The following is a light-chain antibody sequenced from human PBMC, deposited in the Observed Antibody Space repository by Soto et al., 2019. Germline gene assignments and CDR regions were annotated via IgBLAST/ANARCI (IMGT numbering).Light chain of an antibody. V-gene: IGKV3-20*01. CDR3: QQYGTSPPRLT. J-gene: IGKJ4*01. CDR2: ATS. CDR1: QSISSGY. Sequence: IVMTQYPATLSVSPGERATLSCRSSQSISSGYLAWYQQKPGQAPRLLIYATSSRAAGIPDRFSGSGSGTDFALTISRLEPEDFAVYYCQQYGTSPPRLTFGGGGKVDIK.